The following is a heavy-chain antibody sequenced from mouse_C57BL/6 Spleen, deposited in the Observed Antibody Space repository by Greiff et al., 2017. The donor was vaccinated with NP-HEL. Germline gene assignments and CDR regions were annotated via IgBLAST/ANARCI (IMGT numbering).Heavy chain of an antibody. CDR3: ARRENYLMDY. Sequence: QVQLQQPGAELVRPGSSVKLSCKASGYTFTSYWMDWVKQRPGQGLEWIGNIYPSDSETHYNQKFKDKATLTVDKSSSTAYMQLSSLTSEESAVDYGARRENYLMDYWGQGTSVTVSS. J-gene: IGHJ4*01. CDR2: IYPSDSET. CDR1: GYTFTSYW. V-gene: IGHV1-61*01.